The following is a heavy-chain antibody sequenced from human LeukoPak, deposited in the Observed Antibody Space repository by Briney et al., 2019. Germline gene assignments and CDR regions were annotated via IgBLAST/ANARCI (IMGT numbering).Heavy chain of an antibody. CDR3: ARAGSWPDY. J-gene: IGHJ4*02. D-gene: IGHD3-10*01. CDR1: GFTFSSYS. V-gene: IGHV3-48*01. CDR2: ISSSSRTI. Sequence: GGSLRLSCAASGFTFSSYSMNWVRQAPGKGLEWVSYISSSSRTIYYADSVKGRFTISRDNAKNSLYLQMNSLRAEDTAVYYCARAGSWPDYWGQGTLVTVSS.